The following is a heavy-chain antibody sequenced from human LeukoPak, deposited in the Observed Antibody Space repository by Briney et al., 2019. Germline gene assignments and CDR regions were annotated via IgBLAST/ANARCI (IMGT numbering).Heavy chain of an antibody. J-gene: IGHJ6*03. CDR3: ARLGTSSYYYYYHMDV. CDR2: INHSGST. D-gene: IGHD2-2*01. Sequence: SETLSLTCAVYGGSFSGYYWSWIRQPPGKGLEWIGEINHSGSTNYNPSLKSRVTISVDTSKNQFSLKLSSVTAADTAVYYCARLGTSSYYYYYHMDVWGKGTTVTVSS. V-gene: IGHV4-34*01. CDR1: GGSFSGYY.